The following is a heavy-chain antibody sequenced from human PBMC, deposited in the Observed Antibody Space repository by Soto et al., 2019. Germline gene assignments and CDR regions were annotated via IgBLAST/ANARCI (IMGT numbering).Heavy chain of an antibody. CDR3: ATEPYFYDSSGVDV. V-gene: IGHV3-15*07. Sequence: EVQLVESGGGLVKPGGSLRLACAASGFTLRTAWMNWVRQAPGKGVEWVGRIKRESDGGTTDYGVSVRGRFTISRDESQNPLYLQMNRLGTEDTAVYYCATEPYFYDSSGVDVWGQGTTVTVSS. CDR2: IKRESDGGTT. CDR1: GFTLRTAW. J-gene: IGHJ6*02.